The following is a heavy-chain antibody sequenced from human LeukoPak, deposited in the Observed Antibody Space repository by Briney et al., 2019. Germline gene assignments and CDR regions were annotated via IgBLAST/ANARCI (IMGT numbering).Heavy chain of an antibody. V-gene: IGHV3-23*01. CDR3: AKVSEWLASNQYYYYMDV. D-gene: IGHD6-19*01. CDR1: GFTFSRYA. CDR2: ISGSGGIT. J-gene: IGHJ6*03. Sequence: PGGSLRLSCAASGFTFSRYAMSWVRQAPGKGLEWVSSISGSGGITYHADSLKGRFTISRDNSKNTLYLQMNSLRVEDTAVYYCAKVSEWLASNQYYYYMDVWGKGTTVTISS.